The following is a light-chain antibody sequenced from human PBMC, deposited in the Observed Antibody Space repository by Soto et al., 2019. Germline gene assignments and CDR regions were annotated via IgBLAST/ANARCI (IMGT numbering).Light chain of an antibody. Sequence: QSALTQPASVSGSLGQSITISCTGSNRDIGAYNLVSWYQQYPDTAPKLMIYEGSKRPSGVSDRFSGSKSGNTASLTISGLQAEDEADYFCCSYAGGSNVFGAGTKLTVL. J-gene: IGLJ1*01. CDR3: CSYAGGSNV. V-gene: IGLV2-23*03. CDR1: NRDIGAYNL. CDR2: EGS.